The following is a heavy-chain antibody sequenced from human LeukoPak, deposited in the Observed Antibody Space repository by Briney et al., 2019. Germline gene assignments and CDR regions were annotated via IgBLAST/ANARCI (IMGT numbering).Heavy chain of an antibody. CDR1: GGSISSGSYY. CDR3: ARVRPSLGYFAFDI. CDR2: IYTSGST. J-gene: IGHJ3*02. Sequence: SQTLSLTCTVSGGSISSGSYYCSWIRQPAGKGLEWIGRIYTSGSTNYNPSLKSRVTISVDTSKNQFSLKLSSVTAADTAVYYCARVRPSLGYFAFDIWGQGTMVTVSS. D-gene: IGHD6-13*01. V-gene: IGHV4-61*02.